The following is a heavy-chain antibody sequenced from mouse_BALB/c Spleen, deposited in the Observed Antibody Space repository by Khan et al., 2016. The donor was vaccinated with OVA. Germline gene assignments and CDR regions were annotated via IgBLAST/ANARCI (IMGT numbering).Heavy chain of an antibody. J-gene: IGHJ2*01. CDR3: ARTARIKY. D-gene: IGHD1-2*01. CDR2: ISYSGST. Sequence: EVQLQESGPGLVKPSQSLSLTCTVTDYSITSGYGWNWIRQFPGNKLEWMGYISYSGSTKYNPSLKSRIPITRDTSKNQFFLQLNSVTTEDTATYYCARTARIKYWGQGTTLTVSS. CDR1: DYSITSGYG. V-gene: IGHV3-2*02.